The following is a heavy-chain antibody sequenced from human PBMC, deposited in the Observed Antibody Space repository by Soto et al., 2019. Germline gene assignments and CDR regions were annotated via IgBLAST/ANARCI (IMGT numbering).Heavy chain of an antibody. CDR2: INAGNGNT. D-gene: IGHD3-16*02. CDR1: GCTFTNYS. Sequence: ASVKVSCKASGCTFTNYSMHWVRQAPGQRLEWMGWINAGNGNTKYSQKFQGRVTITRDTSASTAYMELSSLRSEDTAVYYCARGFPLWFDAWGQGTLVTVSS. CDR3: ARGFPLWFDA. J-gene: IGHJ5*02. V-gene: IGHV1-3*01.